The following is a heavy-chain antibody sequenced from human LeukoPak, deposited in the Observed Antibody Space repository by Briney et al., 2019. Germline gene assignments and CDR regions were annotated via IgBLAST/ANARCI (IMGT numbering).Heavy chain of an antibody. CDR2: IDYSGST. V-gene: IGHV4-39*01. D-gene: IGHD6-13*01. CDR3: ARPRDRSSWYRGGNWFDP. CDR1: GGSTSRSSYY. Sequence: SETRSLTSTVSGGSTSRSSYYRCWIRQPPGKGLEWIGGIDYSGSTYYNLSLKSRATISVDTSKNQFSLKLSSVTAADTALYYCARPRDRSSWYRGGNWFDPWGQGPLVTVSS. J-gene: IGHJ5*02.